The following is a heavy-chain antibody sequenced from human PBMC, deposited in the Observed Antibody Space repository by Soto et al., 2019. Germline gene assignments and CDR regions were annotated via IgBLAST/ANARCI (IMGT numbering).Heavy chain of an antibody. CDR1: GFTFSSYW. D-gene: IGHD3-22*01. Sequence: EVQLVESGGGLVQPGGSLRLSCAASGFTFSSYWMHWVRQAPGKGLVWVSRLKSDGSGTTYADSVKGRLTISRDNAKNTLYLHMISPRAEDTAVYYCVRGDGDYYDGNGYLGRHWGQGTLVTVSS. CDR2: LKSDGSGT. CDR3: VRGDGDYYDGNGYLGRH. J-gene: IGHJ4*02. V-gene: IGHV3-74*01.